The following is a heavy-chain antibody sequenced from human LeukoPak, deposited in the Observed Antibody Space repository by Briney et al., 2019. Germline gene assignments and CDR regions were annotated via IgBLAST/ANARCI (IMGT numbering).Heavy chain of an antibody. D-gene: IGHD6-25*01. CDR2: MNPNSGNT. V-gene: IGHV1-8*03. CDR3: ARGTDVAAAALPQYGYYYYMDV. J-gene: IGHJ6*03. CDR1: GYTFTSYD. Sequence: GASVKVSCKASGYTFTSYDINWVRQATGQGLEWMGWMNPNSGNTGYAQKFQGRVTITRNTSISTAYMELSSLRSEDTAVYYCARGTDVAAAALPQYGYYYYMDVWGKGTTVTVSS.